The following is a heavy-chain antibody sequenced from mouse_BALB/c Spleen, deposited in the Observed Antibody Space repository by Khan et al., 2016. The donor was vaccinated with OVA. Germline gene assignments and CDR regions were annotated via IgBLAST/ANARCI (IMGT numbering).Heavy chain of an antibody. Sequence: EVQLQESGPSLVKPSQTLSLTCSVTGDSITSGYWNWIRKFPGNKLEYMGYISYSGNTYYNPSLKSRISITRDTSTNQHYLQLTSVTTEDSATYXCAGTSYYGNYYFDYWGQGTTLTVSS. CDR1: GDSITSGY. J-gene: IGHJ2*01. D-gene: IGHD2-10*01. CDR2: ISYSGNT. CDR3: AGTSYYGNYYFDY. V-gene: IGHV3-8*02.